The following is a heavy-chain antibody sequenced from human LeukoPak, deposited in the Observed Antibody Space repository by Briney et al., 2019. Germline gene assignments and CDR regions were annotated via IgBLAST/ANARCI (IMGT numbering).Heavy chain of an antibody. CDR3: ARDRRGWLSQGTDYYYMDV. Sequence: GGSLRLSCAASGFTFSSYEMNWVRQAPGKGLEWVSYICSSGSTIYSAASVKGLSTISRDHAKNSLYLEMNLLSADTTAGYYCARDRRGWLSQGTDYYYMDVWGKGTTVTVSS. J-gene: IGHJ6*03. V-gene: IGHV3-48*03. CDR1: GFTFSSYE. CDR2: ICSSGSTI. D-gene: IGHD6-19*01.